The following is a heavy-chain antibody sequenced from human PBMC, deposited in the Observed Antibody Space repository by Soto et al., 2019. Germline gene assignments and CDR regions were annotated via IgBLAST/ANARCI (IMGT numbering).Heavy chain of an antibody. CDR2: IYYSGST. Sequence: SQTLSLTCTVSGGSISSYYWSWIRQPPGKGLEWIGYIYYSGSTNYNPSLKSRVTISVDTSKNQFSLKLSSVTAADTAVYYCARESYSYGFDYWGQGTLVTVSS. J-gene: IGHJ4*02. CDR1: GGSISSYY. CDR3: ARESYSYGFDY. V-gene: IGHV4-59*01. D-gene: IGHD5-18*01.